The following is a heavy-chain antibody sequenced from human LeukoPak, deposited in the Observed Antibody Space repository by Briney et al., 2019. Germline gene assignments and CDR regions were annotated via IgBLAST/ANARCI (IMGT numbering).Heavy chain of an antibody. J-gene: IGHJ5*02. V-gene: IGHV1-24*01. Sequence: ASVKVSCKVSGYTLTEIPIHWARQAPGKGLEWLGGFDPEYGETVYAQKLLGRVTMTEDTSTDTAYMELSSLRSEDTAVYYCAAAPSRYTNSWRNWLDPWGQGTLVTVTS. CDR3: AAAPSRYTNSWRNWLDP. D-gene: IGHD6-13*01. CDR1: GYTLTEIP. CDR2: FDPEYGET.